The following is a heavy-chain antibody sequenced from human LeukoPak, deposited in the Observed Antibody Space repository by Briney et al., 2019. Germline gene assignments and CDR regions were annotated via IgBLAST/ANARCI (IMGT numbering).Heavy chain of an antibody. CDR3: AKSRERDIVVVPAARRGYYFDY. J-gene: IGHJ4*02. CDR1: GFTFSSYA. V-gene: IGHV3-23*01. D-gene: IGHD2-2*01. CDR2: ISGSGGST. Sequence: GGSLRLSCAASGFTFSSYAMSWVRQAPGKGLEWVSAISGSGGSTYYADSVKGRFTISRDNSKNTLYLQMNSLRAEDTAVYYCAKSRERDIVVVPAARRGYYFDYWGQGTLVTVPS.